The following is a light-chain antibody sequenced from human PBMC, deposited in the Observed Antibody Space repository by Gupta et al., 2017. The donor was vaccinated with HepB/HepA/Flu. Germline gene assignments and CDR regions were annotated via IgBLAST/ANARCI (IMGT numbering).Light chain of an antibody. CDR2: AAF. CDR3: QQSYSMPWS. CDR1: QSISNN. Sequence: DIQMTQSPSSLSASVGDSVTITCRASQSISNNLNWYQQIPGKAPNLLIYAAFSLQSGVPSRFTGSGSGTDFTLTISSLQPEDFATYYCQQSYSMPWSFGQGTKLEIK. V-gene: IGKV1-39*01. J-gene: IGKJ2*04.